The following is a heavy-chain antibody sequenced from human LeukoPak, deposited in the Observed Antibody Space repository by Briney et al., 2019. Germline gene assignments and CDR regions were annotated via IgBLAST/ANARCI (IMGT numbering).Heavy chain of an antibody. CDR2: IRWDGSNT. J-gene: IGHJ4*02. D-gene: IGHD4-23*01. Sequence: GSLRLSCAASGFTFDDYTMHWVRQAPGKGLEWVSVIRWDGSNTYYIDSVKGRFTISRDNSKNSLHLQMNSLRTEDTALYYCAKAGNGHAHFDHWGQGTLVTVSS. V-gene: IGHV3-43*01. CDR3: AKAGNGHAHFDH. CDR1: GFTFDDYT.